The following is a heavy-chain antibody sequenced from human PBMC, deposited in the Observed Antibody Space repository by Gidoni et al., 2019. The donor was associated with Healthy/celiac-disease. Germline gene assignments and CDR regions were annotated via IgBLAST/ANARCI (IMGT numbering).Heavy chain of an antibody. CDR1: GCSLSSYY. CDR3: ARTDTAMVTVAFDI. CDR2: IYYSGST. V-gene: IGHV4-59*01. D-gene: IGHD5-18*01. J-gene: IGHJ3*02. Sequence: QVQLQESGPGLVKPSETLSLTCTVSGCSLSSYYWSWIRQPPGKGLEWIGYIYYSGSTNYNPSLKSRVTISVDTSKNQFSLKLSSVTAADTAVYYCARTDTAMVTVAFDIWGQGTMVTVSS.